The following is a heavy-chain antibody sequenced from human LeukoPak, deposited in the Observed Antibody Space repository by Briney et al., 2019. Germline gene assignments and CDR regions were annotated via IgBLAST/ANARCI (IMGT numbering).Heavy chain of an antibody. D-gene: IGHD3-10*01. CDR3: ARVNYYGSGSYYKD. Sequence: SETLSLTCTVSGGSISSYYWSWIRQPPGKGLEWIGYIYYSGSTNYNPSLKSRVTISVDMSKNQFSLKLSSVTAADTAVYYCARVNYYGSGSYYKDWGQGTLVTVSS. CDR2: IYYSGST. V-gene: IGHV4-59*01. CDR1: GGSISSYY. J-gene: IGHJ4*02.